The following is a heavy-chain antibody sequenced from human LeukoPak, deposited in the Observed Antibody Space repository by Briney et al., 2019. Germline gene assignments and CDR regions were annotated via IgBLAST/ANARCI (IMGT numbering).Heavy chain of an antibody. CDR1: GFTFRTYS. CDR2: ISSSSSYT. J-gene: IGHJ4*02. V-gene: IGHV3-21*05. Sequence: GGSLRLSCEASGFTFRTYSMNWVRQAPGKGLEWVSYISSSSSYTNYADSVKGRFTISRDNAKNSLYLQMNSLRAEDTAVYYCARDGGRGNPPDYWGQGTLVTVSS. CDR3: ARDGGRGNPPDY. D-gene: IGHD3-16*01.